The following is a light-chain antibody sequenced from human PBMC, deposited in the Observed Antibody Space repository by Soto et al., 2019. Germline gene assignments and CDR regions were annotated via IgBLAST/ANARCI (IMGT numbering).Light chain of an antibody. Sequence: EVVLTKSPGTLSLSPEERATLSCRASETVNRNYLAWYQQKPGQAPRLLIYGASSRAAGIPDRFSGSGSGTDFTLTISRLEPDDFSVYYCQQYGGSPQTFGQGTKVDIK. V-gene: IGKV3-20*01. J-gene: IGKJ1*01. CDR3: QQYGGSPQT. CDR2: GAS. CDR1: ETVNRNY.